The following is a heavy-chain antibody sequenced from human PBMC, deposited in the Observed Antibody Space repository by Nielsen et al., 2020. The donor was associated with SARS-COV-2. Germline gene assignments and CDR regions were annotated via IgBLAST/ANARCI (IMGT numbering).Heavy chain of an antibody. CDR1: GFTFSDYY. CDR2: ISSSSSYT. J-gene: IGHJ4*02. D-gene: IGHD3-10*01. CDR3: ARVGSITMVRGVIRY. V-gene: IGHV3-11*06. Sequence: GESLKISCAASGFTFSDYYMSWIRQAPGKGLEWVSYISSSSSYTNYADSVKGRFTISRDNAKNTLYLQMNSLRAEDTAVYYCARVGSITMVRGVIRYWGQGTLVTVSS.